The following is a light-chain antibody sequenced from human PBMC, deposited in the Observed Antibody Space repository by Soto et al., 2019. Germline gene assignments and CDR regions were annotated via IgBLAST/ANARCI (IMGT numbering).Light chain of an antibody. CDR1: QSISSF. Sequence: DIQMTQSPSTLSASVGYRVTITCLASQSISSFLNWYQQKPGKAPKLLIYKASSLESGVPSRFSGSGSGTEFTLTISSLQPDDFATYYCQHYNSYSEAFGQGTKVDIK. CDR2: KAS. J-gene: IGKJ1*01. CDR3: QHYNSYSEA. V-gene: IGKV1-5*03.